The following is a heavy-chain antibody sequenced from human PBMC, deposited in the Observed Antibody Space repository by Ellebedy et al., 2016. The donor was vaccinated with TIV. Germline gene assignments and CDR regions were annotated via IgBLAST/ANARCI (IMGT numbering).Heavy chain of an antibody. CDR2: IIPIFGTA. Sequence: ASVKVSCXASGGTFSSYDISWVRQAPGRGLEWMGGIIPIFGTANYAQKFQGRVTITADKSTSTAYMELTSLRSEDTAVYYCARDPGYGGTHGFDIWGQGTMVTVSS. CDR1: GGTFSSYD. D-gene: IGHD4-23*01. CDR3: ARDPGYGGTHGFDI. V-gene: IGHV1-69*06. J-gene: IGHJ3*02.